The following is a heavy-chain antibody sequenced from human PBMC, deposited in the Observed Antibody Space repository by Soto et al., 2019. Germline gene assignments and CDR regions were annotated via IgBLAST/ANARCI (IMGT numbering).Heavy chain of an antibody. D-gene: IGHD1-26*01. CDR3: ARLEGAGVIDY. CDR2: IDPIDSYT. V-gene: IGHV5-10-1*01. J-gene: IGHJ4*02. Sequence: GESLKISCKGSGYSLTSYWIIWVRQMPVKGLEFMGSIDPIDSYTNYSPSFQGHVSISAYNSIGTSYLQWISLKASDTAMYYCARLEGAGVIDYWGQGTMVTVSS. CDR1: GYSLTSYW.